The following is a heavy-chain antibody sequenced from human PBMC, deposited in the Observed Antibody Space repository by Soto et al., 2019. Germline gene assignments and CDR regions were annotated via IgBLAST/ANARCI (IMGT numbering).Heavy chain of an antibody. CDR2: IIPISGTA. J-gene: IGHJ6*02. CDR3: ARSQGSSTSLAIYYYYYYGMDV. D-gene: IGHD2-2*01. Sequence: QVQLVQSGAEVKKPGSSVKVSCKASGGTFSSYAISWVRQAPGQGLEWMGGIIPISGTANYAQKFQGRVTITADESTSTAYMELSSLRSEDTAVYYCARSQGSSTSLAIYYYYYYGMDVWGQGPTVTVSS. V-gene: IGHV1-69*01. CDR1: GGTFSSYA.